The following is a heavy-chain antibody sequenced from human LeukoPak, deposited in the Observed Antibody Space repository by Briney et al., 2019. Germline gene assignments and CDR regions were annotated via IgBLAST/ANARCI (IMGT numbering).Heavy chain of an antibody. Sequence: PSDTVSLTCTVCGGSILNCLWRGLGQPPPRERAGIGYIYYSGSTKYNPSLKSRVTISTDTSKNQFSLELSSVTAADTAVCYCARGPMGSSWSSDPWGQGTLVTVSS. V-gene: IGHV4-59*07. J-gene: IGHJ5*02. CDR1: GGSILNCL. CDR3: ARGPMGSSWSSDP. CDR2: IYYSGST. D-gene: IGHD6-13*01.